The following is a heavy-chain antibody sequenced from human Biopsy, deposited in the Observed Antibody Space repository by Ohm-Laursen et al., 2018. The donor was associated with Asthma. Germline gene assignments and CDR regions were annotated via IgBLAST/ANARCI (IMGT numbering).Heavy chain of an antibody. CDR2: MFHRGTS. V-gene: IGHV4-30-2*01. J-gene: IGHJ6*02. CDR1: GGSISSGGFS. Sequence: TLSLTCAVSGGSISSGGFSWTWIRKPPGKGLEWIGYMFHRGTSHYNQSLTSRVTTSLDKSKNQFSLKLTSVTAADTAVYYCARIASASYYYGMDVWGQGTTVTVSS. CDR3: ARIASASYYYGMDV. D-gene: IGHD2-15*01.